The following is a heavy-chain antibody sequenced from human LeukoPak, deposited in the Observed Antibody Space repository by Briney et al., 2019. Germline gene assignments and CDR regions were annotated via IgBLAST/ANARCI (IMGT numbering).Heavy chain of an antibody. Sequence: GGSLRLSCAASGFTFDDYGTSWVRQAPGNGLEWVSGINWNGGSTGYADSVKGRLTISSDNAQDFLYLQMNSLRAEDTALYYCAREGYDILTGYPTYYYYYYVDVWGKGTTVTVSS. J-gene: IGHJ6*03. D-gene: IGHD3-9*01. CDR1: GFTFDDYG. CDR2: INWNGGST. V-gene: IGHV3-20*04. CDR3: AREGYDILTGYPTYYYYYYVDV.